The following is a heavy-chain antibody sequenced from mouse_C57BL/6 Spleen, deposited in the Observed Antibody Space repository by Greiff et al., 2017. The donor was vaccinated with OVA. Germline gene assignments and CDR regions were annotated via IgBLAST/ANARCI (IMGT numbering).Heavy chain of an antibody. V-gene: IGHV14-1*01. D-gene: IGHD1-1*01. Sequence: VQLKESGAELVRPGASVKLSCTASGFNIKDYYMHWVKQRPEQGLEWIGRIDPEDGDTEYAPKFQGKATMTADTSSNTAYLQLSSLTSEDTAVYYCTFYYYGRDWYFDVWGTGTTVTVSS. CDR3: TFYYYGRDWYFDV. CDR2: IDPEDGDT. CDR1: GFNIKDYY. J-gene: IGHJ1*03.